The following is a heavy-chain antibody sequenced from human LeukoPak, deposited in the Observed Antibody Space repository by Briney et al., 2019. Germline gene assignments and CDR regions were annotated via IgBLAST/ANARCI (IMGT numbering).Heavy chain of an antibody. CDR2: ISSSSSYI. D-gene: IGHD3-10*01. V-gene: IGHV3-21*01. J-gene: IGHJ4*02. CDR1: GFTFSSYS. Sequence: GGSLRLSRAASGFTFSSYSMNWVRQAPGKGLEWVSSISSSSSYIYYADSVKGRFTISRDNAKNSLYLQMNSLRAEDTAVYYCASLNYYGSGHQQVWGQGTLVTVSS. CDR3: ASLNYYGSGHQQV.